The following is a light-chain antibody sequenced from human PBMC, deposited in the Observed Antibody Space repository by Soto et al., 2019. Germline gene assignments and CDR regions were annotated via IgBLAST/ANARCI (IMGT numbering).Light chain of an antibody. Sequence: RVMTQSPDTLSVSPGERATLSCRASETVRSNLAWYQQKPGQAPRLLIYAASTRATGIPARFIGNGSGTEFTLTVSSLQSADFAVYYCQQYNDWPPFNFGPGTKVDI. J-gene: IGKJ3*01. CDR3: QQYNDWPPFN. CDR2: AAS. CDR1: ETVRSN. V-gene: IGKV3D-15*01.